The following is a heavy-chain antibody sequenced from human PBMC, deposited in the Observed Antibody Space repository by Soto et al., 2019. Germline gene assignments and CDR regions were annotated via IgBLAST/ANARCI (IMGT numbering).Heavy chain of an antibody. Sequence: ASVKVSCKASGYAFTSYYMHWLRQAPGQGLEWMGIINPSGGSTSYAQKFQGRVTMTRDTSTSTVYMELSSLRSEDTAVYYCARERAAAGTGAHYYYYGMDVWGQGTTVTVSS. D-gene: IGHD6-13*01. V-gene: IGHV1-46*01. CDR2: INPSGGST. CDR3: ARERAAAGTGAHYYYYGMDV. CDR1: GYAFTSYY. J-gene: IGHJ6*02.